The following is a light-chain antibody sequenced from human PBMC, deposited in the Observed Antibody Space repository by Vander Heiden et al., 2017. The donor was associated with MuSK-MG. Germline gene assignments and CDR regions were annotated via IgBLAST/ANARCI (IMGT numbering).Light chain of an antibody. CDR3: AAGEDSMNGV. J-gene: IGLJ2*01. CDR2: GNN. CDR1: SPNIGTNT. V-gene: IGLV1-44*01. Sequence: QSVLTQPPSASGAPGQRVSISCSGGSPNIGTNTVTWYQHLPGTAPKLLIYGNNHRPAGVPDRFSGSKSGTAASLAISGRQAEEEADYYCAAGEDSMNGVFGGGTKLTVL.